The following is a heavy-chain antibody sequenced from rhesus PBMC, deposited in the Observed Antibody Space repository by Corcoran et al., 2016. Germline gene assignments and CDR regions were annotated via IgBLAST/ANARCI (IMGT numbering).Heavy chain of an antibody. J-gene: IGHJ4*01. CDR2: INPHTSDP. CDR1: GYSFTSYG. Sequence: EVQLVQSGAEVKRPGESRKISCKTSGYSFTSYGISWVRHLPWKGLEWRGAINPHTSDPTYSPSFQGQVTISADKSISTAYLQWSSLKASDSATYYCAKDRYSGYTDFDYWGQGVLVTVSS. CDR3: AKDRYSGYTDFDY. D-gene: IGHD5-24*01. V-gene: IGHV5-2*01.